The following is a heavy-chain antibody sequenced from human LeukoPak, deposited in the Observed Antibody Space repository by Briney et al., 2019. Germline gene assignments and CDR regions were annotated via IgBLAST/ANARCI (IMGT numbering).Heavy chain of an antibody. D-gene: IGHD3-3*01. CDR1: GFTFSSYW. Sequence: GGSLRLSCAASGFTFSSYWMSWVRQAPGKGLEWVSYISSTSSTIYYADSVKGRFTISRDNAKNSLYLQMNSLRAEDTAVYYCTRDFWSGSGYWFDYWGQGTLVTVSS. V-gene: IGHV3-48*01. CDR2: ISSTSSTI. J-gene: IGHJ4*02. CDR3: TRDFWSGSGYWFDY.